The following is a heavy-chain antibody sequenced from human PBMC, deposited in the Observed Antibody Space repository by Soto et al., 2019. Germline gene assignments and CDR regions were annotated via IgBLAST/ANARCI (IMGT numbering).Heavy chain of an antibody. CDR1: GIIFSDYD. CDR2: ISNSGSST. D-gene: IGHD1-26*01. V-gene: IGHV3-11*01. Sequence: QVQLMESGGGLVKPGGSLRLSCKASGIIFSDYDMGWVRQAPGKGLEWVSDISNSGSSTYYADSVKGRFTISRDNAKNSFYLQMTNLRVDDTVVYYCARGKYPDFFGTLYGSSWGQGTLVSFSS. J-gene: IGHJ5*02. CDR3: ARGKYPDFFGTLYGSS.